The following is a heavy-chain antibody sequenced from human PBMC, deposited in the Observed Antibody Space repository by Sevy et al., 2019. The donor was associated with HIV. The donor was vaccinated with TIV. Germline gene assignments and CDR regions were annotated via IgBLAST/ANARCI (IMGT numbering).Heavy chain of an antibody. D-gene: IGHD3-10*01. V-gene: IGHV3-30-3*01. CDR3: ARDRGSGKNVFFDY. CDR1: GFTFSSYA. J-gene: IGHJ4*02. Sequence: GGSLRLSCAASGFTFSSYAMHWVRQAPGKGLERVAVISYDGSNNYYADSVKGRFTISRDNSKNTLYLQMNSLRTEDTAVYYCARDRGSGKNVFFDYWGQGTLVTVSS. CDR2: ISYDGSNN.